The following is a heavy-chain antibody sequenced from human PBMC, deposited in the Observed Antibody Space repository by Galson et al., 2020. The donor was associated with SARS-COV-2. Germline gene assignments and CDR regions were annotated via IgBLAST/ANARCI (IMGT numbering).Heavy chain of an antibody. CDR1: GGSINNYY. J-gene: IGHJ3*02. D-gene: IGHD1-1*01. CDR2: IHYSGST. CDR3: ARAWKFDI. Sequence: SETLSLTCTVSGGSINNYYWNWIRQPPGKGLEWIGYIHYSGSTNYNLSLKSRVTISVDTSKNQFSLRLSSVTAADTAVYYCARAWKFDIWGQGTMVTVSS. V-gene: IGHV4-59*12.